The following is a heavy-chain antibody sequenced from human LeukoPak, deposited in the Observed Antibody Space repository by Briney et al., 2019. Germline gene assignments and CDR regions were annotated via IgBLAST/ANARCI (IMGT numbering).Heavy chain of an antibody. Sequence: SETLSLTCTVSGASISSDTYFWSWIRQPAGKGLEWIGRISSTGRTDYNPSLKSRVTISVDTSKNQLSLKLTSVTAADTAVYYCARVSGWNPLQAAHLDYWGQGTLVTVSS. CDR3: ARVSGWNPLQAAHLDY. V-gene: IGHV4-61*02. CDR1: GASISSDTYF. J-gene: IGHJ4*02. D-gene: IGHD6-19*01. CDR2: ISSTGRT.